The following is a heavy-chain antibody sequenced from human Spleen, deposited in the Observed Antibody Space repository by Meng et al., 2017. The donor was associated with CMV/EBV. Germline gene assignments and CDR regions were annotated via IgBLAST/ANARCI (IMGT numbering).Heavy chain of an antibody. CDR3: ARPTEVLEWFAFDY. J-gene: IGHJ4*02. CDR1: GDSVSSNSAA. V-gene: IGHV6-1*01. D-gene: IGHD3-3*01. CDR2: TYYRSKWYI. Sequence: SETLSLTCAISGDSVSSNSAAWNWIRQSPSRGLEWLGRTYYRSKWYIDYAVSVKSRITINPHTSRNQFSLQLTSVTAADTAVYYCARPTEVLEWFAFDYWSQGTLVTVSS.